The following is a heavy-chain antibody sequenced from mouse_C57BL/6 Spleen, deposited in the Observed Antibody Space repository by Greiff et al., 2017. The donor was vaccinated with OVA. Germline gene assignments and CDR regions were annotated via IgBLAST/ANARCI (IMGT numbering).Heavy chain of an antibody. CDR1: GYTFTDYE. J-gene: IGHJ3*01. CDR2: IDPETGGT. V-gene: IGHV1-15*01. D-gene: IGHD4-1*01. Sequence: LQESGAELVRPGASVTLSCKASGYTFTDYEMHWVKQTPVHGLEWIGAIDPETGGTAYNQKFKGKAILTADKSSSTAYMELRSLTSEDSAVYYCTRGNWDKIAYWGQGTLVTVSA. CDR3: TRGNWDKIAY.